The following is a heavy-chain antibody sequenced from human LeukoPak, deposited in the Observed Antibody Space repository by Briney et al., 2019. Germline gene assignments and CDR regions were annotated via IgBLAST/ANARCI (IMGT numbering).Heavy chain of an antibody. V-gene: IGHV3-53*04. Sequence: GGSLRHFCVPPGFTVCRNYMSWVRQALGKGLEWVSVIDSAGNTYYADSVKGRFTISRHYSENTLYLHMNSLRVEDTAVYFCARGGTPGYSSGRIDYWGQGTLVTVSS. D-gene: IGHD6-19*01. J-gene: IGHJ4*02. CDR2: IDSAGNT. CDR1: GFTVCRNY. CDR3: ARGGTPGYSSGRIDY.